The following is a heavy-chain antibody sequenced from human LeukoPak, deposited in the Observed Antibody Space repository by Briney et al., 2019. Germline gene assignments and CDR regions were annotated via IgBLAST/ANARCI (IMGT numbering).Heavy chain of an antibody. CDR2: ISYDGSNK. V-gene: IGHV3-30*04. CDR1: GFTFSSCA. J-gene: IGHJ6*02. CDR3: SGDYFLFWSAPPPPYYYYGMDV. Sequence: GGSLRLSCAASGFTFSSCAMHWVRQAPGKGLEWVAVISYDGSNKYYADSVKGRFTISRDNTKNTLYLQMNSLRAEDTAVYYCSGDYFLFWSAPPPPYYYYGMDVWGQGTTVTVSS. D-gene: IGHD3-3*01.